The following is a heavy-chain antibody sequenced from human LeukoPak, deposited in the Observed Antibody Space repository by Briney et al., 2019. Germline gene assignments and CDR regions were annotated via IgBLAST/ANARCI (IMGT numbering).Heavy chain of an antibody. CDR1: GGSISSSNW. CDR2: IYHSGST. Sequence: PSETLSLTCAVSGGSISSSNWWSWVRQPPGKGLEWIGEIYHSGSTNYNPSLKSRVTISVDKSKNQFSLKLSSVTAADTAVYYCARHVAGTTPPFDYWGQGTLVTVSS. CDR3: ARHVAGTTPPFDY. D-gene: IGHD1-1*01. J-gene: IGHJ4*02. V-gene: IGHV4-4*02.